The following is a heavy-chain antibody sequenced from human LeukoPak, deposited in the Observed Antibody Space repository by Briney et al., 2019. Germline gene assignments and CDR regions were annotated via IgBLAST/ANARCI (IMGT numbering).Heavy chain of an antibody. V-gene: IGHV4-34*01. CDR2: INQSGST. CDR1: GASIRNYY. D-gene: IGHD5-18*01. Sequence: SSETLSLTCAVSGASIRNYYWSWIRQSPGKGLEWIGEINQSGSTKYNPSLKSRVTISGDTSKNQFSLRLNSVTAADTAVYFCARAYRAHQTFHSYHFFDYWGQGTLVTVSS. CDR3: ARAYRAHQTFHSYHFFDY. J-gene: IGHJ4*02.